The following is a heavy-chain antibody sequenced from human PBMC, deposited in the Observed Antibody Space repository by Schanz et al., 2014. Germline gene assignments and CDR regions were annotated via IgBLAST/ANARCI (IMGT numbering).Heavy chain of an antibody. Sequence: VQLAESGGGLVQPGGSLRLSCAASTFTLSSYGMHWVRQAPGKGLEWVAFINSDGTKRFYADSVKSRFTISRDNSRNTLYLQMNSLRAEDTAVYYCARDGYSVVVISPTESFDIWGQGTMVTVSP. V-gene: IGHV3-33*08. CDR3: ARDGYSVVVISPTESFDI. CDR1: TFTLSSYG. J-gene: IGHJ3*02. CDR2: INSDGTKR. D-gene: IGHD2-21*01.